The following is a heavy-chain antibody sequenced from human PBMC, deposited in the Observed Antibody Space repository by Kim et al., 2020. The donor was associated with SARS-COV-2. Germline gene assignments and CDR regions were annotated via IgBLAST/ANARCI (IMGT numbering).Heavy chain of an antibody. V-gene: IGHV3-9*01. CDR3: AKDITGYYGSGRQDALDV. J-gene: IGHJ3*01. D-gene: IGHD3-10*01. CDR2: ISWNGGSI. Sequence: GGSLRLSCAASGFSFDDYAMHWVRQAPGKGLEWVSGISWNGGSIGYADSVKGRFTISKDNAKNSLYLQMDSLRAEDTALYYCAKDITGYYGSGRQDALDVWGQGTVGTVSS. CDR1: GFSFDDYA.